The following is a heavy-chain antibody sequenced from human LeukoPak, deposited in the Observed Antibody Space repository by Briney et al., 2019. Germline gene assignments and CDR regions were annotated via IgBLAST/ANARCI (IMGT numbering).Heavy chain of an antibody. CDR2: ISSSSSYI. CDR1: GFTFSSYS. J-gene: IGHJ4*02. Sequence: GGSLRLSCAASGFTFSSYSMNWVRQAPGKGLEWVSSISSSSSYIYYADSVKGRFTISRDNAKNSLYLQMNSLRAEDTAVYYCARGDSSGYYWNDYWGQGTLVTVSS. CDR3: ARGDSSGYYWNDY. D-gene: IGHD3-22*01. V-gene: IGHV3-21*01.